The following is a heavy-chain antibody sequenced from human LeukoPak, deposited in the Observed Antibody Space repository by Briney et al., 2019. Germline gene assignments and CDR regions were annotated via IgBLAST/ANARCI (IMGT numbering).Heavy chain of an antibody. Sequence: SETLSPTCAVSGYSISSGYYWGWIRQSPGKGLEWIGSIYHSGSTYYNPSLKSRVTISVDTSKHQFSLKLSSVTAADTAVYYCARGGYSSSQYYFDYWGQGTLVTASS. CDR3: ARGGYSSSQYYFDY. V-gene: IGHV4-38-2*01. CDR2: IYHSGST. D-gene: IGHD6-13*01. CDR1: GYSISSGYY. J-gene: IGHJ4*02.